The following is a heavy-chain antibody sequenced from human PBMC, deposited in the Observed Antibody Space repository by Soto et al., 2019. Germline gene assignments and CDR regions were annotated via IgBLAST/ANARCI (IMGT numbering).Heavy chain of an antibody. CDR3: ARVKECSSTSCYARDAFDI. V-gene: IGHV3-11*01. CDR2: ISSGGSGI. D-gene: IGHD2-2*01. J-gene: IGHJ3*02. Sequence: QVQLVESGGGLVEPGGSLRLSCAASGFTFSDHYMSWIRQAPGKGLEWVSYISSGGSGIYYADSVKGRVTLSRDYAKNSLYLQMKSQRAEDPAVYYCARVKECSSTSCYARDAFDIWGQGTMLTVSS. CDR1: GFTFSDHY.